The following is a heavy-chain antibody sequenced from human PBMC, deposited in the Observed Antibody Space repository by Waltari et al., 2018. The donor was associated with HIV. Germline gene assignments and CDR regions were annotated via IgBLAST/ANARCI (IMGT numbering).Heavy chain of an antibody. D-gene: IGHD3-10*01. V-gene: IGHV3-30*03. CDR1: GPDFGSDG. CDR2: ISYDERKK. CDR3: ARDSSQVHWFGESLAL. Sequence: QVQLVESGGGVVQPGDVLRLSCAASGPDFGSDGMHWVRQAPGKGLKWLAAISYDERKKYYGDSMRGRLTISRDNSKKTLYLQMNTLRPDDTAIYFCARDSSQVHWFGESLALWGQGTLVIVSS. J-gene: IGHJ4*02.